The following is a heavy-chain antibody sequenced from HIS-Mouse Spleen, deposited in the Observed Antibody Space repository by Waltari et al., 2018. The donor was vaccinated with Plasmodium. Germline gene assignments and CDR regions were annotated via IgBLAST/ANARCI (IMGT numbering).Heavy chain of an antibody. D-gene: IGHD6-6*01. J-gene: IGHJ6*02. CDR3: ARTTYSSSSAKYYYYGMDV. V-gene: IGHV2-70*15. Sequence: QVTLRESGPALVKPTQTLTLTCTFSGFSLSTSGMCVTWIRQPPGKALEWLAGIDWDDDKTYSTSLKTRLTISKDTSKNQVVLTMTNMDPVDTATYYCARTTYSSSSAKYYYYGMDVWGQGTTVTVSS. CDR1: GFSLSTSGMC. CDR2: IDWDDDK.